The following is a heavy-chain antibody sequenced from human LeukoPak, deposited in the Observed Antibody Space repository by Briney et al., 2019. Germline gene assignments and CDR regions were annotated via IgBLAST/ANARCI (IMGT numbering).Heavy chain of an antibody. J-gene: IGHJ4*02. V-gene: IGHV4-59*08. CDR2: IYYSGST. Sequence: PSETLSLTCTVSGGSISSYYWSWIRQPPGKGLEWIGYIYYSGSTNYNPSLKSRVTISVDTSKNQFSLKLSSVTAADTAVYYCARPKVEYQLFPLDYWGQGTLVTVSS. D-gene: IGHD2-2*01. CDR3: ARPKVEYQLFPLDY. CDR1: GGSISSYY.